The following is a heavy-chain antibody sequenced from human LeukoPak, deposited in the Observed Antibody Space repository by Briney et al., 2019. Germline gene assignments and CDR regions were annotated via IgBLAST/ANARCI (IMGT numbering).Heavy chain of an antibody. V-gene: IGHV1-8*01. CDR1: GYTFTSYD. CDR3: ARGQYSSSWYLPPVKLFDY. J-gene: IGHJ4*02. Sequence: GASVKVSCEASGYTFTSYDINWVRQATGQGLEWMGWMNPNSGNTGYAQKFQGRVTMTRNTSISTAYMELSSLRSEDTAVYYCARGQYSSSWYLPPVKLFDYWGQGTLVTVSS. D-gene: IGHD6-13*01. CDR2: MNPNSGNT.